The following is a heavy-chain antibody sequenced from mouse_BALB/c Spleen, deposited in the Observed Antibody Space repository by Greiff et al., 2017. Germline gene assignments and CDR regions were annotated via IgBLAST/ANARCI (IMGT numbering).Heavy chain of an antibody. V-gene: IGHV1-80*01. J-gene: IGHJ1*01. CDR2: IYPGDGDT. CDR3: APKWYFDV. Sequence: QVQLQQPGAELVKPGASVKISCKASGYAFSSSWMNWVKQRPGQGLEWIGRIYPGDGDTNYNGKFKGKATLTADKSSSTAYMQLSSLTSVDSAVYFCAPKWYFDVWGAGTTVTVSS. CDR1: GYAFSSSW.